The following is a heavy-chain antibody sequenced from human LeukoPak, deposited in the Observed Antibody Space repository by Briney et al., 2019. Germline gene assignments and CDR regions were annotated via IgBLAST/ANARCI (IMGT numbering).Heavy chain of an antibody. D-gene: IGHD6-13*01. CDR3: ARDGIAAAGTLLDAFDI. Sequence: SETLSLTCTVSGYSISSGYYWGWIRQPPGKGLEWIGSVYHSGSTYYNPSLKSRVTISVDTSKNQFSLKLSSVTAADTAVYYCARDGIAAAGTLLDAFDIWGQGTMVTVSS. J-gene: IGHJ3*02. CDR2: VYHSGST. V-gene: IGHV4-38-2*02. CDR1: GYSISSGYY.